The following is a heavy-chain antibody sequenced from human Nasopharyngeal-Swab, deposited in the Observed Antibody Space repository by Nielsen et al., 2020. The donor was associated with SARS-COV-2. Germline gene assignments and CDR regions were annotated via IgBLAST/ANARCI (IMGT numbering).Heavy chain of an antibody. V-gene: IGHV3-30*18. J-gene: IGHJ4*02. D-gene: IGHD3-22*01. CDR2: ISYDGSNK. CDR1: GFTFSSYG. Sequence: GGSLRLSCAASGFTFSSYGMHWARQAPGKGLEWVAVISYDGSNKYYADSVKGRFTISRDNSKNTLYLQMNSLRAEDTAVYYCAKDYSYYDSSGYPITFDYWGQGTLVTVSS. CDR3: AKDYSYYDSSGYPITFDY.